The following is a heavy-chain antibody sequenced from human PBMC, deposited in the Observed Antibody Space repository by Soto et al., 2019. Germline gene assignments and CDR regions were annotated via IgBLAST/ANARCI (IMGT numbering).Heavy chain of an antibody. V-gene: IGHV1-18*01. CDR2: ISAYNGNT. J-gene: IGHJ4*02. CDR3: ARTSDSWQWLVLGDY. Sequence: ASVKVSCKASGYTFTSYGISWVRQAPGQGLEWMGWISAYNGNTNYAQKLQGRVTMTTDTSTSTAYMELRSLSSDDTAVYYCARTSDSWQWLVLGDYWGQGTLVTVSS. D-gene: IGHD6-19*01. CDR1: GYTFTSYG.